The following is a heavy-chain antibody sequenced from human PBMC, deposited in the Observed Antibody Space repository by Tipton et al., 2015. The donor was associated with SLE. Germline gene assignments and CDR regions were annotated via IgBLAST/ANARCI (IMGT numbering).Heavy chain of an antibody. CDR3: ARGPGNDQDDWYFDL. D-gene: IGHD3-10*01. J-gene: IGHJ2*01. Sequence: TLSLTCTVSGGSISGYYWSWIRQPPGKGLEWIGYIYYSGSTNYNPSLKSRVTISVDTSKNQFSLKLSSVTAADTAVYYCARGPGNDQDDWYFDLWGRGTLVTVSS. CDR2: IYYSGST. CDR1: GGSISGYY. V-gene: IGHV4-59*01.